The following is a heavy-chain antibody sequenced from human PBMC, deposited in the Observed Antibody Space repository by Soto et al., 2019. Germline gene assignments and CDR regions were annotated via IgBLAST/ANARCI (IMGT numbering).Heavy chain of an antibody. V-gene: IGHV3-23*01. D-gene: IGHD3-22*01. J-gene: IGHJ5*02. CDR3: ARVASLSVVIDAFDP. CDR2: ISGSGGST. CDR1: GLSLRSYA. Sequence: PGGSLGLSCAASGLSLRSYAMSWVRPAPGKGLEWVSAISGSGGSTYYADSVKGRFTISRDNSKNTLYLQMSSLRAEDTAVYYCARVASLSVVIDAFDPWGQGTLVTVSS.